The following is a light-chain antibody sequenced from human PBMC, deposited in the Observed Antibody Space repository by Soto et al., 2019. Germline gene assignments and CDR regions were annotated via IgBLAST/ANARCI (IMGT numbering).Light chain of an antibody. Sequence: EIVMTQSLDTLSLSPGQRATLSCRASVSVRTDLAWYQQKPGQAPRLLIYGASTRAAGVPVRFSGSGSGSEFTLTIDTLQSEDFAVYYCQQYHNWLPITFGQGTRPEIK. CDR3: QQYHNWLPIT. CDR2: GAS. CDR1: VSVRTD. J-gene: IGKJ5*01. V-gene: IGKV3-15*01.